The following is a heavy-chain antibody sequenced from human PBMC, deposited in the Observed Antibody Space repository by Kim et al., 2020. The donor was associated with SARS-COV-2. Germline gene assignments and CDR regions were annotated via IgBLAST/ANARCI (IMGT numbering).Heavy chain of an antibody. CDR1: GYSFTSYD. CDR3: ARAFHVLPYWDY. D-gene: IGHD2-21*01. CDR2: MNPNTGKA. Sequence: ASVKVSCKASGYSFTSYDINWVRQAPGQGLEWMGWMNPNTGKAGYAQRFQGRVTMTRDTSISTTYMELSSLRSDDTAVYYCARAFHVLPYWDYWVPGTLVTVSS. J-gene: IGHJ4*02. V-gene: IGHV1-8*01.